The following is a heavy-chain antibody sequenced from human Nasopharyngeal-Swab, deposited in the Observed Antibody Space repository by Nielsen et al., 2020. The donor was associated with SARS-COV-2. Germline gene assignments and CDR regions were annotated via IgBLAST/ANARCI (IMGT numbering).Heavy chain of an antibody. D-gene: IGHD6-13*01. V-gene: IGHV3-74*01. CDR1: GFTFSSYW. Sequence: GGSLRLSCAASGFTFSSYWMHWVRQAPGKGLVWVSRINEDGSSTSYADSLKGRFTISRDNAKNTLYLQMNSLSAEDTAVYYCTRAGSFRHDYWGQGILVTVSS. CDR3: TRAGSFRHDY. CDR2: INEDGSST. J-gene: IGHJ4*02.